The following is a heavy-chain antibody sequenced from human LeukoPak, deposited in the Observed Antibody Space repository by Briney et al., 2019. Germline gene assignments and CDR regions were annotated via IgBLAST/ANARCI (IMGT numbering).Heavy chain of an antibody. V-gene: IGHV3-23*01. CDR1: GFTFSSYA. D-gene: IGHD2-21*02. CDR3: ARHDVVVTAAPDF. CDR2: LSGSGGRI. J-gene: IGHJ4*02. Sequence: PGGSLRLSCAASGFTFSSYAISWVRQAPGKGLEWVSALSGSGGRIYYADSVKGRFTISRDNSKNTLYLQMNSLRAEDTAIYYCARHDVVVTAAPDFWGQGTLVTVSS.